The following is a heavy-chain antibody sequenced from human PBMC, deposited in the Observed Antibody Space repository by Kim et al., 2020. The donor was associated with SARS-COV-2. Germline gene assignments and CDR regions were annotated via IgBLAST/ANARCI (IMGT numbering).Heavy chain of an antibody. V-gene: IGHV4-39*01. CDR2: MYYSGSP. Sequence: SETLSLTCTVSGGSISTSNYYWGWLRQPPEKGREWIGSMYYSGSPYYNPTLKSRITIAVDTSKNQFSLKVHSVTAADTAVFYCVSVSCDSWRCFGFDYWGEGTLVTVSS. D-gene: IGHD2-8*02. CDR3: VSVSCDSWRCFGFDY. CDR1: GGSISTSNYY. J-gene: IGHJ4*02.